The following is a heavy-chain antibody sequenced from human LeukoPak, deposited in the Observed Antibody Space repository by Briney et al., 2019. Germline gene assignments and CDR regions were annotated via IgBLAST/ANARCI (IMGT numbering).Heavy chain of an antibody. Sequence: PSETLSLTCAVYGGSFSGYYWSWVRQAPGKGLEWVSVIYSGGNTYYADSVKGRFTISRDSSKNTLYLHMNSLRAEDTAVYYCARGLGRRWLQTRGYFDYWGQGTLVTVSS. CDR1: GGSFSGYY. CDR2: IYSGGNT. V-gene: IGHV3-66*01. J-gene: IGHJ4*02. D-gene: IGHD5-24*01. CDR3: ARGLGRRWLQTRGYFDY.